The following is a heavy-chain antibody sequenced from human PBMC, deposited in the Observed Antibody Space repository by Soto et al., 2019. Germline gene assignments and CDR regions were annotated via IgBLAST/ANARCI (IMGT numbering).Heavy chain of an antibody. D-gene: IGHD5-18*01. CDR1: GFTFSSYS. CDR2: ISSSSSYI. Sequence: PGGSLRLSCAASGFTFSSYSMNWVHQAPGKGLEWVSSISSSSSYIYYADSVKGRFTISRDNAKNSLYLQMNSLRAEDTAVYYCASGYSYGSYYYYGMDVWGQGTTVTVSS. J-gene: IGHJ6*02. V-gene: IGHV3-21*01. CDR3: ASGYSYGSYYYYGMDV.